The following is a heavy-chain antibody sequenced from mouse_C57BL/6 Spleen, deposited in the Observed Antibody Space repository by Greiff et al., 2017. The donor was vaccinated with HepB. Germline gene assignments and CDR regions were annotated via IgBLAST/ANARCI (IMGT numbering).Heavy chain of an antibody. CDR1: GFTFSDYY. Sequence: EVMLVESEGGLVQPGSSMKLSCTASGFTFSDYYMAWVRQVPEKGLEWVANINYDGSSTYYLDSLKSRFIISRDNAKNILYLQMSSLKSEDTATYYCARGPYYYVWMDYWGQGTSDTVSS. J-gene: IGHJ4*01. D-gene: IGHD1-1*01. CDR2: INYDGSST. CDR3: ARGPYYYVWMDY. V-gene: IGHV5-16*01.